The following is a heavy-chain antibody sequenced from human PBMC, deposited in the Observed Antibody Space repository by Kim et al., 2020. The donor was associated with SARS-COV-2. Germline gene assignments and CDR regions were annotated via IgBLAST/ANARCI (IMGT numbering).Heavy chain of an antibody. CDR2: IKSKTDGGTT. CDR3: TTVLRYFDWTIIGDYYYYYGMDV. CDR1: GFTFSNAW. V-gene: IGHV3-15*01. Sequence: GGSLRLSCAASGFTFSNAWMSWVRQAPGKGLEWVGRIKSKTDGGTTDYAAPVKGRFTISRDDSKNKLYLQMNSLKTEDTAVYYCTTVLRYFDWTIIGDYYYYYGMDVWGQRTTVTVSS. D-gene: IGHD3-9*01. J-gene: IGHJ6*02.